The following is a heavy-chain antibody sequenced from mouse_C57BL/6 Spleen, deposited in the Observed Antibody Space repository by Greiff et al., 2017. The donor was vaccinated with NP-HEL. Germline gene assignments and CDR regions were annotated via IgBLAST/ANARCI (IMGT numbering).Heavy chain of an antibody. CDR2: INPSNGGT. V-gene: IGHV1-53*01. CDR3: ARSSDWYWYFDF. Sequence: VQLQQPGTELVKPGASVKLSCKASGYTFTSYWMHWVKQRPGQGLEWIGNINPSNGGTNTNEKSKSKATLTVAKYSSTAYMQLSSLTSEDSAVYYCARSSDWYWYFDFWGTGTTVTVSS. D-gene: IGHD2-13*01. J-gene: IGHJ1*03. CDR1: GYTFTSYW.